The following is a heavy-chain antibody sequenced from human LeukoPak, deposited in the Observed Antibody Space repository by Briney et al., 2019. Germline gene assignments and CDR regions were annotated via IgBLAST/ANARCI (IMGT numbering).Heavy chain of an antibody. D-gene: IGHD7-27*01. Sequence: GGSLRLSCAASGFSLSNYWMNWVRQAPGKGLEWAANIKQDGSEKNYVDSVKGRFSISRDNAKNSLILQMNSLRDEDTAVYYCARGVWAPFDPWGQGTLVSVSS. CDR1: GFSLSNYW. CDR2: IKQDGSEK. J-gene: IGHJ5*02. CDR3: ARGVWAPFDP. V-gene: IGHV3-7*01.